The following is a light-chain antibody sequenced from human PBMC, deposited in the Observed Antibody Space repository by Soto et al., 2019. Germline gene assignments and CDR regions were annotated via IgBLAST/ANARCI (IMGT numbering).Light chain of an antibody. CDR3: QQYDNWPRT. CDR1: QSVRSN. J-gene: IGKJ1*01. Sequence: EIVMTQSPAILSVSPGERATLSCRASQSVRSNLAWYQQTPGQAPRLLIYGASTRAAGIPARFSGSGSGTDFTLTISSPQSEDFAVYHCQQYDNWPRTFGPGTTVEIK. V-gene: IGKV3-15*01. CDR2: GAS.